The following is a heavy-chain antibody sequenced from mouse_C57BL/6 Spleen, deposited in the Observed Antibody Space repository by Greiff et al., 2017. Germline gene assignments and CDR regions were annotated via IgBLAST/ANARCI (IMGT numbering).Heavy chain of an antibody. CDR2: IRLKSDNYAT. Sequence: EVKLMESGGGLVQPGGSMKLSCVASGFTFSNYWMNWVRQSPEKGLEWVAQIRLKSDNYATHYAESVKGRFTISRDDSKSSVYLQMNNLRAEDTGIYYCTYYDYDAMDYWGQGTSVTVSS. D-gene: IGHD2-1*01. CDR3: TYYDYDAMDY. CDR1: GFTFSNYW. V-gene: IGHV6-3*01. J-gene: IGHJ4*01.